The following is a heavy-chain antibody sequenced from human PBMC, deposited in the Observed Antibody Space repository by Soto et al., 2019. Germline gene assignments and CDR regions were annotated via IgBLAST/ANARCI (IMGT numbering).Heavy chain of an antibody. CDR3: ARRVGMSGGCDL. CDR2: IYYSGST. CDR1: GGSISSNY. Sequence: QVQLQESGPGLVKPSETLSVTCTVSGGSISSNYWSWIRQPQGKGLEWIGDIYYSGSTNYNPSLKSRVTMSLVTSRKQFSLNLRSATAADTDVYYCARRVGMSGGCDLWGQGAKVTVSS. D-gene: IGHD2-21*01. J-gene: IGHJ3*01. V-gene: IGHV4-59*08.